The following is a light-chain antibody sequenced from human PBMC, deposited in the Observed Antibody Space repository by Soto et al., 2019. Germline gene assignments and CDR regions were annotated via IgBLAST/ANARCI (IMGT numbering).Light chain of an antibody. CDR2: DVN. J-gene: IGLJ2*01. CDR3: CSYAGSYTDVL. CDR1: SSDVGGYNY. V-gene: IGLV2-11*01. Sequence: QSVLTQPRSVSGSPGQSVTISCTGTSSDVGGYNYVSWYQQHPGKAPKLMIFDVNKRPSGVPDRFSGSKSGNTASLTISGLQAEDEADYFCCSYAGSYTDVLFGGGTKLTVL.